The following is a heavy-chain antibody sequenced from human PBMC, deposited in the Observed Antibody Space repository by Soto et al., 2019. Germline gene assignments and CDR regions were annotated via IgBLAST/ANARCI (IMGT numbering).Heavy chain of an antibody. Sequence: SETLSLTCSVSGGSISGSYWSWIRQSPGKGLEWLGYVYYTGSTNYSPSLRSRVSISVDTSKNEFSLRLSSATAADTAVYFCARSVAVPGAHIDYWGQGTQVTVSS. J-gene: IGHJ4*02. CDR2: VYYTGST. CDR1: GGSISGSY. CDR3: ARSVAVPGAHIDY. V-gene: IGHV4-59*01. D-gene: IGHD6-19*01.